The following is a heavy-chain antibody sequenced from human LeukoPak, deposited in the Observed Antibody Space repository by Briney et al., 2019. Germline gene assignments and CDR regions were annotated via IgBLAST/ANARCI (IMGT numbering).Heavy chain of an antibody. D-gene: IGHD2-2*01. CDR3: ARDGAMADCSSTSCSFDY. V-gene: IGHV1-69*13. CDR2: IIPIFGTA. Sequence: SVKVSCKASGYTFTSYAISWVRQAPGQGLEWMGGIIPIFGTANYAQKFQGRVTITADESTSTAYMELSSLRSEDTAVYYCARDGAMADCSSTSCSFDYWGQGTLVTVSS. J-gene: IGHJ4*02. CDR1: GYTFTSYA.